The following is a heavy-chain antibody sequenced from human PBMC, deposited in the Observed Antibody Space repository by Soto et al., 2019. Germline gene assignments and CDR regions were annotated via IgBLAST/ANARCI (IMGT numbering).Heavy chain of an antibody. CDR1: GGSISSYY. J-gene: IGHJ4*02. V-gene: IGHV4-59*01. CDR2: IYYSGST. D-gene: IGHD3-10*01. CDR3: ARAGTGDSGSRDDMYYFDY. Sequence: SETLSLTCTVSGGSISSYYWSWIRQPPGKGLEWIGYIYYSGSTNYNPSLKSRVTISVDTSKNQFSLKLSSVPAADTAVHYCARAGTGDSGSRDDMYYFDYWGQANLVTVSS.